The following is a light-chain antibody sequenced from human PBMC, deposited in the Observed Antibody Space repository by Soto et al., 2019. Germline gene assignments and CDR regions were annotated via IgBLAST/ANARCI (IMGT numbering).Light chain of an antibody. Sequence: EIVMTQSPATLSVSPGERATLSCRASQGLRYNYLVWYQQKPGQAPRLLIYGASTRATDTPARFSGSGSGTEFTLTISSLQSEDFAVYYCQQYNAWPLTFGGGTKVEIK. CDR2: GAS. CDR3: QQYNAWPLT. J-gene: IGKJ4*01. CDR1: QGLRYNY. V-gene: IGKV3-15*01.